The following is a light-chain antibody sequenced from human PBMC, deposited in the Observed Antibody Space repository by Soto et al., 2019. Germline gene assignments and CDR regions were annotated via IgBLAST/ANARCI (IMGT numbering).Light chain of an antibody. CDR3: QQYGSSPWT. J-gene: IGKJ1*01. Sequence: SVYPWNCARLSCRSRSVVRSYLGWYPQKPGQAPRLRIYGAYNRATGIPDRFSGSGSGTDFTLTISRLEPEDFALYYCQQYGSSPWTFGQGTKVDI. CDR1: RSVVRSY. CDR2: GAY. V-gene: IGKV3-20*01.